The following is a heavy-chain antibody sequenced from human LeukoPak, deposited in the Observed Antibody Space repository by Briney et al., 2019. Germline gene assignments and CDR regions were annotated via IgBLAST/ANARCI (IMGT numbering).Heavy chain of an antibody. D-gene: IGHD1-26*01. J-gene: IGHJ4*02. CDR3: ARDPVEWELLLDY. V-gene: IGHV3-7*01. CDR1: GFTFSNSW. CDR2: MNIDGSEK. Sequence: GGSLIPPCAATGFTFSNSWVGCVPQAPAKGLAWMANMNIDGSEKYYADSVKGRFSISRDNARNSVYLQMASLRVEDTAVYYCARDPVEWELLLDYWGQGTLVTVSS.